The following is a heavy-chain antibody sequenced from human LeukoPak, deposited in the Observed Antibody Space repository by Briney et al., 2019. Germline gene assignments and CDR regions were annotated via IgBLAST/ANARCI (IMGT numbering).Heavy chain of an antibody. CDR3: APTAEAYTSWWKV. CDR1: GYKFTDDY. J-gene: IGHJ4*02. D-gene: IGHD3-16*01. V-gene: IGHV1-2*02. CDR2: INPDSGFA. Sequence: ASVKVSCKASGYKFTDDYMHWGRQAPGQGLEFMGWINPDSGFANYAPKFKGRVTMTRDTSISTAYLEVRSLTSDDTAVYYCAPTAEAYTSWWKVWGQGTLVTVSS.